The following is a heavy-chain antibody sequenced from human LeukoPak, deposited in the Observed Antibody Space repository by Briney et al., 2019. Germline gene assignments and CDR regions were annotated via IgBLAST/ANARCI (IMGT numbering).Heavy chain of an antibody. Sequence: GGSLRLSCAASGFTFSTFWMGWVRQVPGKGLEWVANINQGGSAQYYVDSVKGRFTTSRDNAENALYLQMNSLRAEDTAVYFCARDISASGIFFDSWGQGTLVTVSS. V-gene: IGHV3-7*01. CDR3: ARDISASGIFFDS. J-gene: IGHJ4*02. CDR1: GFTFSTFW. CDR2: INQGGSAQ. D-gene: IGHD6-13*01.